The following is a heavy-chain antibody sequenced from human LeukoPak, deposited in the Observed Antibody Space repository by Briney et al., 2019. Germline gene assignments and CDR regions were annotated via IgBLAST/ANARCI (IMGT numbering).Heavy chain of an antibody. D-gene: IGHD6-19*01. CDR3: ARGGRLEAFDP. Sequence: PGGSLRLSCAASGFTVSSNYMSWVRQAPGKGLEWVSVIYSGGSTYYAASVKGRFTISRHNSKNTLYLQMNSLRAEDTAVYYCARGGRLEAFDPWGQGTLVTVSS. CDR2: IYSGGST. V-gene: IGHV3-53*04. J-gene: IGHJ5*02. CDR1: GFTVSSNY.